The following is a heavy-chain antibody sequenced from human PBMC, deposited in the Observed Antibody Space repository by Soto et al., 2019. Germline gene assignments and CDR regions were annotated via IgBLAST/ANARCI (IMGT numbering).Heavy chain of an antibody. CDR1: GFTFSSYS. Sequence: GGSLRLFCAASGFTFSSYSMNWVRQAPGKGLEWVSYISSSSSTIYYADSVKGRFTISRDNAKNSLYLQMNSLRDEDTAVYYCARGPGMITFGGVIAPYYYYGMDVWGQGTTVTVSS. J-gene: IGHJ6*02. V-gene: IGHV3-48*02. D-gene: IGHD3-16*02. CDR2: ISSSSSTI. CDR3: ARGPGMITFGGVIAPYYYYGMDV.